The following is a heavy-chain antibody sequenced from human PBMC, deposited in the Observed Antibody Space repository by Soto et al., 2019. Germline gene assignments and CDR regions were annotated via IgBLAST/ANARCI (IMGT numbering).Heavy chain of an antibody. CDR1: GFTFNNAW. D-gene: IGHD3-22*01. V-gene: IGHV3-15*01. Sequence: PGGSLRLSCAASGFTFNNAWMSWVRQAPGKGLEWVGRIKANIDGGTQENAAPVKGRFTISRDDSKNTLYLQMNSLKTEDTAVYYCTTDYSFTMIVVPDAFDIWGQGTMVTVS. CDR2: IKANIDGGTQ. CDR3: TTDYSFTMIVVPDAFDI. J-gene: IGHJ3*02.